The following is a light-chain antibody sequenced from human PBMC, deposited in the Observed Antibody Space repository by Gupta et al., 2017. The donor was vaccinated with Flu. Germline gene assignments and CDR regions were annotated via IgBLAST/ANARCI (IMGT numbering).Light chain of an antibody. Sequence: YELTQPPSVSVSPGQTARITCPGDALPKKYAYWYQQKSGQAPVLIIYEDRKRPSGIPERFSGSSSGTMATLTISGAQVEDEADYYCYSTDTSGNHRVFGGGTNLTVL. V-gene: IGLV3-10*01. CDR1: ALPKKY. CDR2: EDR. CDR3: YSTDTSGNHRV. J-gene: IGLJ3*02.